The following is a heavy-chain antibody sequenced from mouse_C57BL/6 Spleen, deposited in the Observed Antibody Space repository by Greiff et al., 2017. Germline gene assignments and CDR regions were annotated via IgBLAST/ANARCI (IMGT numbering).Heavy chain of an antibody. Sequence: VQLQQSGAELVKPGASVKLSCKASGYTFTSYWMHWVKQRPGRGLEWIGRIDPNSGGTKYNEKFKSKATMTVDKPTSTAYMQLSSLPSEDSAVYNCARSDYYGGSYSFDYWGQGTTLTVSS. V-gene: IGHV1-72*01. CDR1: GYTFTSYW. CDR2: IDPNSGGT. D-gene: IGHD1-1*01. CDR3: ARSDYYGGSYSFDY. J-gene: IGHJ2*01.